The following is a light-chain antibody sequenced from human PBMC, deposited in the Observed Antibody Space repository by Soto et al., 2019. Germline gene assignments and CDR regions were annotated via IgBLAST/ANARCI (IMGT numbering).Light chain of an antibody. Sequence: QSVLTQPASVSGSPGQSITISCTGTSSDVGSYKIVSWYQQHPGKAPKLMIYEGSKRPSGVSNRFSGSKSGNTASLTISGLQAEDEADYYCCSYAGSSTLVVFGGGTKLTVL. J-gene: IGLJ2*01. CDR2: EGS. V-gene: IGLV2-23*01. CDR1: SSDVGSYKI. CDR3: CSYAGSSTLVV.